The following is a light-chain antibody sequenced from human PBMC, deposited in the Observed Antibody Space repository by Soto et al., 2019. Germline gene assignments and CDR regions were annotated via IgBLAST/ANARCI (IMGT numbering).Light chain of an antibody. V-gene: IGKV3-20*01. CDR2: GAT. J-gene: IGKJ1*01. Sequence: LAPGERATLSCRASQSVSNSHLAWXQEXXGXXPRLLIYGATSRATGIPDRFSGSGSGTEFTLTISRLEPEDFAVYYCQRYGSFGQGNKVDI. CDR1: QSVSNSH. CDR3: QRYGS.